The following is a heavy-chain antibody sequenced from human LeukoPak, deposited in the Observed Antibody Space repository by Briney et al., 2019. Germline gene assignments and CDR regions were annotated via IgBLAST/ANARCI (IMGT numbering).Heavy chain of an antibody. CDR1: GYSISSCYY. CDR3: ARQGRVEYNWFDP. J-gene: IGHJ5*02. Sequence: SETLSLTCAVSGYSISSCYYWGWIRQPPGKGLEWIGSVYHSGSTYYNPSLKSRVTISVDTSKNQLSLKLSSVTAADTAVYYCARQGRVEYNWFDPWGQGTLVTVSS. D-gene: IGHD5-24*01. CDR2: VYHSGST. V-gene: IGHV4-38-2*01.